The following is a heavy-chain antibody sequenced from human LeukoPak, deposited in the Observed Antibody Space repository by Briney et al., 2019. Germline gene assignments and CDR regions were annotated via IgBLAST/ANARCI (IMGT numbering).Heavy chain of an antibody. Sequence: PGGSLRLSCTASGFTFSNYCMHWVRQTPGKGLIWVSRICPGGTITNYADSVKGRFTISRDDAKNMMFLQMNSLRADDTAVYYCVRDSRSADYWGQGILVTVSS. V-gene: IGHV3-74*01. CDR3: VRDSRSADY. J-gene: IGHJ4*02. CDR1: GFTFSNYC. CDR2: ICPGGTIT.